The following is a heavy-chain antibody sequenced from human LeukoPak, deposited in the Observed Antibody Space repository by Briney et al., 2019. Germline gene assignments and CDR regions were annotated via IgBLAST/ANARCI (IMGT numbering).Heavy chain of an antibody. CDR1: GFSFSSYS. D-gene: IGHD1-1*01. V-gene: IGHV3-21*01. J-gene: IGHJ5*02. CDR2: ISSGSTSI. CDR3: ARVTGTTAGDH. Sequence: GGSLRLSCAASGFSFSSYSMDWVRQAPGKGPEWVSSISSGSTSIYYADSVKGRFTISRDNAKNSLYLQMNSLRAEDTAVYYCARVTGTTAGDHWGQGTLVSVSS.